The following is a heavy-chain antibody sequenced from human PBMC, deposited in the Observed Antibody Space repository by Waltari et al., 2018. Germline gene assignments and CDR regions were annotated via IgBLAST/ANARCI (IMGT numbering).Heavy chain of an antibody. CDR3: ARPTEADTAMDY. D-gene: IGHD5-18*01. J-gene: IGHJ4*02. CDR2: IYPGYSDT. CDR1: GYSFTSYW. Sequence: EVQLVQSGAAVNKPGESLKISCKGSGYSFTSYWIAWVRQMPGKGLEWMGIIYPGYSDTRYSPSFQGQVTISADKSINTAYLQWSSLKASDTAMYYCARPTEADTAMDYWGQGTLVTVSS. V-gene: IGHV5-51*03.